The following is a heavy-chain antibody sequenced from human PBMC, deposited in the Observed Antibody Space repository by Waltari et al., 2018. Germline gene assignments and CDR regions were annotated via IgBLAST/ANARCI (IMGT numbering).Heavy chain of an antibody. J-gene: IGHJ4*02. CDR1: GFPFSSYA. V-gene: IGHV3-23*01. Sequence: EVQLLESGGGLVQPGGSLRLSCAASGFPFSSYAMRWVRQAPGKGLEWVSAISGSGGSTYYADSVKGRFTISRDNSKNTLYLQMNSLRAEDTAVYYCAKAIEYSSSFDYWGQGTLVTVSS. D-gene: IGHD6-6*01. CDR2: ISGSGGST. CDR3: AKAIEYSSSFDY.